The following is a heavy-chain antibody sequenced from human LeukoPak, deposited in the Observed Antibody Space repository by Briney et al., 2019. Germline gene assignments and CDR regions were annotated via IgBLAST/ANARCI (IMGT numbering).Heavy chain of an antibody. J-gene: IGHJ3*02. CDR3: AGTYYYDSSGTYYI. CDR2: IYTSGST. CDR1: GGSISSYY. Sequence: SETQSLTCTVSGGSISSYYWSWIRQPAGKGLEWIGRIYTSGSTNYNPSLKSRVTMSVDTSKNQFSLKLSSVTAADTAVYYCAGTYYYDSSGTYYIWGQGTMVTVSS. V-gene: IGHV4-4*07. D-gene: IGHD3-22*01.